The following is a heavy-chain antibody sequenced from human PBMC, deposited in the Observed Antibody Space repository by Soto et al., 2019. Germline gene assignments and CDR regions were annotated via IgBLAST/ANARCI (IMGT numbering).Heavy chain of an antibody. CDR1: GGSFSGYY. CDR2: INHSGST. J-gene: IGHJ6*02. D-gene: IGHD3-3*01. Sequence: SETLSLTCAVYGGSFSGYYWSWIRQPPGKGLEWIGEINHSGSTNYNPSLKSRVTISVDTSKNQFSLKLSSVIAADTAVYYCARGALAEGVFWSGYSYYYYYGMDVWGQGTTVTVSS. CDR3: ARGALAEGVFWSGYSYYYYYGMDV. V-gene: IGHV4-34*01.